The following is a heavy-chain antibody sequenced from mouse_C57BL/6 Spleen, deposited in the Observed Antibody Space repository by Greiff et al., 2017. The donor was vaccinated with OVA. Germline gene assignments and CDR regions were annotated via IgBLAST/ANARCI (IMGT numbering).Heavy chain of an antibody. CDR2: IDPSDSYT. CDR3: ARQYYGSSLYYAMDY. CDR1: GYTFTSYW. Sequence: QVQLKQPGAELVKPGASVKLSCKASGYTFTSYWMQWVKQRPGQGLEWIGEIDPSDSYTNYNQKFKGKATLTVDTSSSTAYMQLSSLTSEDSAVYYCARQYYGSSLYYAMDYWGQGTSVTVSS. V-gene: IGHV1-50*01. D-gene: IGHD1-1*01. J-gene: IGHJ4*01.